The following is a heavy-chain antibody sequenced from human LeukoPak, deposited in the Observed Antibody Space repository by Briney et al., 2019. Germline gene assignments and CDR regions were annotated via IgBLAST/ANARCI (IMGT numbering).Heavy chain of an antibody. CDR2: IYYSGST. J-gene: IGHJ3*02. Sequence: SETLSLTCTVSGGSISSYYWSWIRQPPGKGLEWIGYIYYSGSTNYSPSLKSRVTISVDTSKNQFSLKLSSVTAADTAVYYCARARMNAFDIWGQGTMVTVSS. CDR1: GGSISSYY. V-gene: IGHV4-59*01. CDR3: ARARMNAFDI.